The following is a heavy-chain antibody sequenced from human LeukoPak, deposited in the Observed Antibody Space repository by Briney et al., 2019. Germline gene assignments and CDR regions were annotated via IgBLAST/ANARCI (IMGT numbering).Heavy chain of an antibody. CDR3: AKSSGWPRHFQH. Sequence: SETLSLTCAVYGGSFSGYYWSWIRQPPGKGLEWIGEINHSGSTNYNPSLKSRVTISVDMSKNQFSLKLSSVTAADTAVYYCAKSSGWPRHFQHWGQGTLVTVSS. D-gene: IGHD6-19*01. CDR2: INHSGST. CDR1: GGSFSGYY. J-gene: IGHJ1*01. V-gene: IGHV4-34*01.